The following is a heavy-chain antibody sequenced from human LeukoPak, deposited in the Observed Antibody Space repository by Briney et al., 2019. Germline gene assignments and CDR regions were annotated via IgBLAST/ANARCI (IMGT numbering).Heavy chain of an antibody. J-gene: IGHJ4*02. CDR3: ASDVGYKFDY. CDR2: INPDGRTT. CDR1: GFTFSRDS. Sequence: GGSLRLSCAASGFTFSRDSMHWVRQSPGKGLVWLSRINPDGRTTNYADSVKGRFTISRDNAKNTLYLQMNSLRDEDTAVYYCASDVGYKFDYWGQGTLVTFSS. D-gene: IGHD5-24*01. V-gene: IGHV3-74*01.